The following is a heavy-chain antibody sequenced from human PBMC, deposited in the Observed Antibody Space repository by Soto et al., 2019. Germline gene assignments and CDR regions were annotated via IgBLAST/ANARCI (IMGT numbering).Heavy chain of an antibody. D-gene: IGHD6-6*01. V-gene: IGHV3-7*03. CDR2: IKQDGSEK. CDR3: ARDKYSSSYPFDY. Sequence: EVQLVESGGGLVQPGGSLRLSCAASGFTFSSYWMSWVRQAPGKGLEWVANIKQDGSEKYYVDSVKGRFTISRDNAKNSLYLQMNSLRAEDTAGYYCARDKYSSSYPFDYWGQGTLVTVSS. CDR1: GFTFSSYW. J-gene: IGHJ4*02.